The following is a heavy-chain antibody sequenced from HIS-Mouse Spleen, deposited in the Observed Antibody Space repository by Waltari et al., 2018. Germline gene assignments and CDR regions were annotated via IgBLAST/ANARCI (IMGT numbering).Heavy chain of an antibody. J-gene: IGHJ2*01. CDR3: AREIPYSSSWYDWYFDL. D-gene: IGHD6-13*01. CDR1: GGSISSSSYY. CDR2: FYYSGRT. V-gene: IGHV4-39*07. Sequence: QLQLQESGPGLVKPSETLSLTCTVSGGSISSSSYYWGWIRQPPGKGLEWIGSFYYSGRTYCHPSLKSRVTISVDTSKNHFSLKLSAVTAADTAVYYCAREIPYSSSWYDWYFDLWGRGTLVTVSS.